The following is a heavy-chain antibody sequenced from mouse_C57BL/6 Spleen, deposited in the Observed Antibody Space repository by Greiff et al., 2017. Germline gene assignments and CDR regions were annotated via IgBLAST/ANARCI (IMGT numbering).Heavy chain of an antibody. V-gene: IGHV1-61*01. J-gene: IGHJ3*01. CDR2: IYPSDSET. D-gene: IGHD4-1*01. CDR3: APGLGRAY. Sequence: QVQLQQPGAELVRPGSSVKLSCKASGYNFTSYWMDWVKQRPGQGLEWIGNIYPSDSETHYNQKFKDKATLTVDKSSNTAYMQLSSLTSEDSAVYYCAPGLGRAYWGQGTLVTVSA. CDR1: GYNFTSYW.